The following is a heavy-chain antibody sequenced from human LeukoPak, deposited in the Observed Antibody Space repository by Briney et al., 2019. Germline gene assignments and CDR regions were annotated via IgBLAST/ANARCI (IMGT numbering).Heavy chain of an antibody. J-gene: IGHJ4*02. CDR2: NNHSGST. CDR1: GGSFSGYY. Sequence: PSETLSLTRAVYGGSFSGYYWSWIRQPPGKGLEWIRENNHSGSTDYNPSLKSRVTISVDTSKNQFSLKLSSVTAADTAVYYCALNWLRSNYWGQGTLVTVSS. CDR3: ALNWLRSNY. D-gene: IGHD5-12*01. V-gene: IGHV4-34*01.